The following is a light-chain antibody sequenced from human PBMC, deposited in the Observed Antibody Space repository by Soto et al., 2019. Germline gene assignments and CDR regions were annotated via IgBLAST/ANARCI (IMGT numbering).Light chain of an antibody. J-gene: IGKJ1*01. CDR3: HQYGSAPWT. CDR1: QSVSSNY. CDR2: GAS. Sequence: IVLTQSPGTLSLSPGERGALSFGASQSVSSNYVAWYQQKPGQAPRLLISGASNRATGTPDRFRGSGSGTDFTLTITRLEPEDFAVYYCHQYGSAPWTFGQGTKVDIK. V-gene: IGKV3-20*01.